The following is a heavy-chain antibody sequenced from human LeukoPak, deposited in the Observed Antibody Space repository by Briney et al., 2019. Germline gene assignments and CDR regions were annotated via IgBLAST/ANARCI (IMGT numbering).Heavy chain of an antibody. V-gene: IGHV3-48*03. CDR2: IISSGSTI. J-gene: IGHJ4*02. CDR1: GFTFSSYG. Sequence: GGSLRLSCAASGFTFSSYGMNWVRQAPGKGLEWLSHIISSGSTIYYADSVKGRFTISRDNAKNSLCLQMNSLRAEDTAVYYCARALEYWGQGTLVTVSS. CDR3: ARALEY.